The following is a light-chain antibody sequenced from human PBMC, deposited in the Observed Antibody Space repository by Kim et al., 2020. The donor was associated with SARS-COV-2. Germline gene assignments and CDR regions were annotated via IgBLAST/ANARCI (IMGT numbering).Light chain of an antibody. CDR1: QSSSL. CDR2: QAS. CDR3: QHYDSYPFT. Sequence: LSASVGDGVTITCRASQSSSLVAWYPQKTGKAPKLLIYQASTSESGVPSRFTGSASGTEFSPTISSLQPDDFATDDGQHYDSYPFTFGQGTKLEI. V-gene: IGKV1-5*01. J-gene: IGKJ2*01.